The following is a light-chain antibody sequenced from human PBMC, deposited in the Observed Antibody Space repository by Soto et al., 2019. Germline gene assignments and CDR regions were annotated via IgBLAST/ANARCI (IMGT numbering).Light chain of an antibody. J-gene: IGKJ1*01. CDR3: QQYYSTPWT. CDR1: QSVLYSSNNKNY. CDR2: WAS. V-gene: IGKV4-1*01. Sequence: DIVMTQSPDSLAVSLGERATINCKSSQSVLYSSNNKNYLAWYQQKPGQPPKLLIYWASTRESGVPDRFRGSGSETDYPLTIRSLQAEDVAVYYCQQYYSTPWTFGQGTKVEIK.